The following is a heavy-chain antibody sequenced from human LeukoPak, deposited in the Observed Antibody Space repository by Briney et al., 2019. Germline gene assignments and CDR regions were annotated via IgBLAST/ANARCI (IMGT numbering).Heavy chain of an antibody. CDR3: ARSYCSGGTCYSKGYYFDY. V-gene: IGHV4-59*08. D-gene: IGHD2-15*01. J-gene: IGHJ4*02. Sequence: PSETLSLTCTVSGGSLSSSYWSRIRQPPGKGLEWIGDLYYSGSTSYNPSLKSRLTISVERSQNQFSLKLSSVTAADTAVYFCARSYCSGGTCYSKGYYFDYWGQGTLVTVSS. CDR1: GGSLSSSY. CDR2: LYYSGST.